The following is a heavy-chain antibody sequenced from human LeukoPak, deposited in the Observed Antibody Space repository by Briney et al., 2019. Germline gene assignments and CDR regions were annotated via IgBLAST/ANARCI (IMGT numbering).Heavy chain of an antibody. CDR1: GFAFSSYA. J-gene: IGHJ4*02. CDR3: ARDPVSVGFRINSDF. Sequence: PGGSLRLSCEASGFAFSSYAMPWVRQAPGTGLEWVTLITNDGSNKYYTDSVKGRFTISRDNTKNTVYLQMNNLRVEDTAVYFCARDPVSVGFRINSDFWGQGTLVTVSS. V-gene: IGHV3-30-3*01. CDR2: ITNDGSNK. D-gene: IGHD1-26*01.